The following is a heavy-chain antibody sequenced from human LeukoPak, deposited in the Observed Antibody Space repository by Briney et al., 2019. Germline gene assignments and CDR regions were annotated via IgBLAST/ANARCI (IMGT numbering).Heavy chain of an antibody. J-gene: IGHJ3*02. V-gene: IGHV4-59*01. CDR1: GGSISSYY. D-gene: IGHD4-17*01. Sequence: SETLSLTCTVSGGSISSYYWSWIRQPPGKGLEWIGYIYYSGSTNYNPSLKSRVTISVDTSKNQFSLKLSSVTAADTAVYYCARGTVTTSKDAFDIWGQGTMVTVSS. CDR2: IYYSGST. CDR3: ARGTVTTSKDAFDI.